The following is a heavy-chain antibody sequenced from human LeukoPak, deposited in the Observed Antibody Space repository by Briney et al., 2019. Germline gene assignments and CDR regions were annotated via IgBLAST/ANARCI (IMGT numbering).Heavy chain of an antibody. CDR2: ISSSSSYI. Sequence: QPGGSLRLSCATFGFSFSCYAMSWVRQAPGKGLEWVSSISSSSSYIYYADSVKGRFTISRDNAKNSLYLQMNSLRAEDTAVYYCARVRAKIQLWQTRAQPMDVWGKGTTVTVSS. V-gene: IGHV3-21*01. CDR3: ARVRAKIQLWQTRAQPMDV. D-gene: IGHD5-18*01. J-gene: IGHJ6*03. CDR1: GFSFSCYA.